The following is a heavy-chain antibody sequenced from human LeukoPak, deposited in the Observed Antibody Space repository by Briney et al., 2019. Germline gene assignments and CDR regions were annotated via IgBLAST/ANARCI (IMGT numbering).Heavy chain of an antibody. V-gene: IGHV4-31*03. J-gene: IGHJ2*01. CDR2: IYYSGST. Sequence: RPSETLSLTCTVSGGSISSGGYYWSWIRQHPGKGLEWIGYIYYSGSTYYSPSLKSRVTISVDASKNQFSLKLSSVTAADTAVYYCARDMAVAGPGYFDLWGRGTLVTVSS. D-gene: IGHD6-19*01. CDR1: GGSISSGGYY. CDR3: ARDMAVAGPGYFDL.